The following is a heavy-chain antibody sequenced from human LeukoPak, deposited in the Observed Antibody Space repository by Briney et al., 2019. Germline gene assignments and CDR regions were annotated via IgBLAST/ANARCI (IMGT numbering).Heavy chain of an antibody. CDR1: GGSFSGYY. D-gene: IGHD6-19*01. V-gene: IGHV4-34*01. Sequence: SETLSLTCAVYGGSFSGYYWSWIRQPPGKGLESIGEINHSGSTNYNPSLKSRVTISVDTSKNQFSLKLSSVTAADTAVYYCARGPIIAVAGSSGFDYWGQGTLVTVSS. CDR2: INHSGST. J-gene: IGHJ4*02. CDR3: ARGPIIAVAGSSGFDY.